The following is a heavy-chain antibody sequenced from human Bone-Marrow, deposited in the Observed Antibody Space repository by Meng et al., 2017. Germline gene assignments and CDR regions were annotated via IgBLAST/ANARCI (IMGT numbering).Heavy chain of an antibody. J-gene: IGHJ6*02. D-gene: IGHD6-13*01. Sequence: SETLSLTCAVYGGSFSGYYWSWIRQPPGKGLEWIGEINHSGSTNYNPSLKSRVTISVDTSKNQFSLKLSSVTAADTAVYYCARGCPYSSSWYSIWYYYYGMDVWGQGTKVTV. V-gene: IGHV4-34*01. CDR3: ARGCPYSSSWYSIWYYYYGMDV. CDR2: INHSGST. CDR1: GGSFSGYY.